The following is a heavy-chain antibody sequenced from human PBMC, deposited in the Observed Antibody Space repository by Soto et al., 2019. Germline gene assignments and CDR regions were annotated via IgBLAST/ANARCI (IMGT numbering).Heavy chain of an antibody. CDR3: AKDRGSYGSTDFDY. V-gene: IGHV3-30*18. J-gene: IGHJ4*02. CDR1: GFTFSSYG. D-gene: IGHD5-18*01. CDR2: ISYDGSNK. Sequence: VQLVESGGGVVQPGRSLRLSCAASGFTFSSYGMHWVRQAPGKGLEWVAVISYDGSNKYYADSVKGRFTISRDNSKNTLYLQMNSLRAEDTAVYYCAKDRGSYGSTDFDYWGQGTLVTVSS.